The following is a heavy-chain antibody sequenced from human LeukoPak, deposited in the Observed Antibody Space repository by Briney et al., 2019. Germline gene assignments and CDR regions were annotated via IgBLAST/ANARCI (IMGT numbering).Heavy chain of an antibody. Sequence: PSETLSLTXTVSGGSISSYYWSWIWQPAGKGLEWIGRIYTSGSTNYNPSLKGRVTMSVDTSKNQFSLKLSSVTAADTAVYYCARDLFLCSSTSCYAGLPYYDILPSGIWFDPWGQGTLVTVSS. J-gene: IGHJ5*02. D-gene: IGHD2-2*01. V-gene: IGHV4-4*07. CDR2: IYTSGST. CDR1: GGSISSYY. CDR3: ARDLFLCSSTSCYAGLPYYDILPSGIWFDP.